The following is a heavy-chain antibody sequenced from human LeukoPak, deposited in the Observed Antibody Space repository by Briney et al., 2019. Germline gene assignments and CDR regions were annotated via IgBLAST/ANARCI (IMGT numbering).Heavy chain of an antibody. CDR1: GFTFSSYA. Sequence: PGGSLRLSCAASGFTFSSYAMSWVRQAPGKGLEWVSYISSSGNTKYYADSVRGRFTISRDNAKNSLYLQMNSLIAEDTAVYYCTTTVGYSGYDWGYWGQGTLVIVSS. J-gene: IGHJ4*02. D-gene: IGHD5-12*01. CDR3: TTTVGYSGYDWGY. CDR2: ISSSGNTK. V-gene: IGHV3-48*04.